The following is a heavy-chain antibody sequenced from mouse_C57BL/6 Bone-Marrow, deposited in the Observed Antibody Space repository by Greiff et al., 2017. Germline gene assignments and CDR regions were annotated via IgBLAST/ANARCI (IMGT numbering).Heavy chain of an antibody. CDR1: GFSFNTYA. Sequence: EVKLVESGGGLVQPKGSLKLSCAASGFSFNTYAMNWVRQAPGKGLEWVARIRSKSNNYATYYADSVKDRFTISRDDSESMLYLQMNNLKTEDTAMYYCGRQNGSSAFAYWGQGTLVTVSA. J-gene: IGHJ3*01. V-gene: IGHV10-1*01. CDR2: IRSKSNNYAT. D-gene: IGHD1-1*01. CDR3: GRQNGSSAFAY.